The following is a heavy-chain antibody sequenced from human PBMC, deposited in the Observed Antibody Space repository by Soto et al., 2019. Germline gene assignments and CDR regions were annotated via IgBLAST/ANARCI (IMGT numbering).Heavy chain of an antibody. CDR3: AKAYSSIWSHWYFDL. D-gene: IGHD6-13*01. CDR2: IGGDGGST. CDR1: GFTFSSYA. V-gene: IGHV3-23*01. J-gene: IGHJ2*01. Sequence: EVQLLESGGGLVQPGGSLRLSCAASGFTFSSYAMNWVRQAPGKGLEWVSLIGGDGGSTYYADSVRGRFTISRDNSKNPVDFEMNSLGGEDTGIYYCAKAYSSIWSHWYFDLWGLGTLVTVSS.